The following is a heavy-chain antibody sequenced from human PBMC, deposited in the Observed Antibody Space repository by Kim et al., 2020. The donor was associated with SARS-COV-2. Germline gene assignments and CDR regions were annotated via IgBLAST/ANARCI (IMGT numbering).Heavy chain of an antibody. CDR1: GYTLTELS. J-gene: IGHJ6*02. CDR3: ATGERGGGYYLDYYYGMDV. Sequence: ASVKVSCKVSGYTLTELSMHWVRQAPGKGLEWMGGFDPEDGETIYAQKFQGRVTMTEDTSTDTAYMELSSLKSEDTAVYYCATGERGGGYYLDYYYGMDVWGQGTTVTVSS. V-gene: IGHV1-24*01. CDR2: FDPEDGET. D-gene: IGHD3-22*01.